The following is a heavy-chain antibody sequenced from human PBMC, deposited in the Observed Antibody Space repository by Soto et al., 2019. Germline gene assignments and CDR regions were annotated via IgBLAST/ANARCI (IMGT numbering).Heavy chain of an antibody. D-gene: IGHD2-15*01. CDR2: INHSGST. Sequence: SETLSLTCAVYGGSFSGYYWSWIRQPPGKGLEWIGEINHSGSTNYNPSLKSRVTISVDTSKNQFSLKLSSVSAADTAVYYCARDLGYCSGGSCYSPTRSFDYWGQGTLVTVSS. CDR1: GGSFSGYY. CDR3: ARDLGYCSGGSCYSPTRSFDY. V-gene: IGHV4-34*01. J-gene: IGHJ4*02.